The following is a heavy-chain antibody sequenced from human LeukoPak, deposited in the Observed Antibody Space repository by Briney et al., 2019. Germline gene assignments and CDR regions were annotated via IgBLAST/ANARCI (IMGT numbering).Heavy chain of an antibody. D-gene: IGHD4-11*01. CDR3: ASRHIYSNYVDY. Sequence: PSETLSLTCAAYGGSFSDYYWSWIRQPPGKGLEWIGEVTHTGFTNYNPSLESRVVISVDTYNNQFSLKATSVAAADTAVYYRASRHIYSNYVDYWGQGTLVTVSS. CDR1: GGSFSDYY. V-gene: IGHV4-34*01. CDR2: VTHTGFT. J-gene: IGHJ4*02.